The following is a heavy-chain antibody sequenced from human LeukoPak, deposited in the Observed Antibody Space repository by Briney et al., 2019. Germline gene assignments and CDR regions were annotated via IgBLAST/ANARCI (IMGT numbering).Heavy chain of an antibody. CDR2: INPSGGST. J-gene: IGHJ3*02. D-gene: IGHD1-26*01. CDR1: GYTFTSYY. V-gene: IGHV1-46*01. CDR3: ARASSGSYSNRDAFAI. Sequence: ASVKVSCKASGYTFTSYYMHWVRQAPGQGLEWMGLINPSGGSTSYAQKFQGRVTMTRDMSTTTVYMELNSLRSEDTAVYYCARASSGSYSNRDAFAIWGQGTMVTVSS.